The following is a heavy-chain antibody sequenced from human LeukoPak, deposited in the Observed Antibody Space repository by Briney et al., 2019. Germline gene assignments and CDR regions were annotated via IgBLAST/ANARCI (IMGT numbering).Heavy chain of an antibody. CDR3: TTEGGATTWYNWFDP. D-gene: IGHD1-26*01. Sequence: GGSLRLSSAASGFTFSNAWMSWVRQAPGKGLEWVGRIKSKTDGGTTDYAAPVKGRFTISRDDSKNTLYLQMNSLKTEDPAVYYCTTEGGATTWYNWFDPWGQGTLVTVSS. CDR1: GFTFSNAW. V-gene: IGHV3-15*01. J-gene: IGHJ5*02. CDR2: IKSKTDGGTT.